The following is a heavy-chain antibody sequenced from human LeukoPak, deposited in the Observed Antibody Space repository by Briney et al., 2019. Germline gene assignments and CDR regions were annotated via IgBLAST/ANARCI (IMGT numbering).Heavy chain of an antibody. CDR3: AKDRY. Sequence: PGGSLRLSCAASGFTFSSYGMHWVRQAPGKGLEWVAFIWYDGSNKYYAGSVKGRFTISRDNSKNTLYLQMNSLRAEDTAVYYCAKDRYWGQGTLVTVSS. V-gene: IGHV3-30*02. CDR2: IWYDGSNK. J-gene: IGHJ4*02. CDR1: GFTFSSYG.